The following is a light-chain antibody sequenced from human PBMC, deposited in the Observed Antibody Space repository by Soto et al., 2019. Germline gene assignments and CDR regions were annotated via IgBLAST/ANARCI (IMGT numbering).Light chain of an antibody. Sequence: ELVLTQSPGTLSLSPGERATLSCRASQSLSSRNLAWYQQKPGQAPRPLIYGVSSRATGIPDRFSGSGSGTVFILTISRLEPEDFAVYYCQQYDSSPRTFCQGTKVEIK. J-gene: IGKJ1*01. CDR1: QSLSSRN. CDR2: GVS. V-gene: IGKV3-20*01. CDR3: QQYDSSPRT.